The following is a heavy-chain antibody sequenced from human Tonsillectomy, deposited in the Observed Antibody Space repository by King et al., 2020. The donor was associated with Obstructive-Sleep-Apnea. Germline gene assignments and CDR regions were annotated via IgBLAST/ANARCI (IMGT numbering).Heavy chain of an antibody. CDR3: ARVPGNVYYDSSGYEDK. V-gene: IGHV4-31*03. J-gene: IGHJ4*02. Sequence: QLQESGPGLVKPSQTLSLTCTVSGGSISSGGYYWSWIRQHPGKGLEWIGYIYYSGSTYYNPSLKSRVTISVDTSKNQFSLKLSSLTAADTAVYYCARVPGNVYYDSSGYEDKWGQGTLVTVSS. CDR1: GGSISSGGYY. CDR2: IYYSGST. D-gene: IGHD3-22*01.